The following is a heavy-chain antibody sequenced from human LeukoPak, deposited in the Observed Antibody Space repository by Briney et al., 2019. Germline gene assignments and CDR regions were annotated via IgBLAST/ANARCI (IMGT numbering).Heavy chain of an antibody. J-gene: IGHJ5*02. CDR3: ARWGTAAPNYFDP. D-gene: IGHD5-24*01. CDR1: GFTFSTYS. CDR2: ISSSSTYI. V-gene: IGHV3-21*01. Sequence: GGSLRLSCAASGFTFSTYSMYWVRQAPGKGLEWVSSISSSSTYIYYADSVKGRFTISRDNAKNSLYLQMNSLRAEDTAVYYCARWGTAAPNYFDPWGQGTLVTVSS.